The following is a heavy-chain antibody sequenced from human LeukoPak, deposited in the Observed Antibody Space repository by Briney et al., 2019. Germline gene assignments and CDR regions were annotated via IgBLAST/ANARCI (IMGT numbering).Heavy chain of an antibody. V-gene: IGHV4-34*01. CDR3: ATENIAAAGTDY. D-gene: IGHD6-13*01. CDR2: INHSGST. J-gene: IGHJ4*02. Sequence: SETLSLTCAVYGGSFSGYYWSWIRQPPGKGLEWIGEINHSGSTNYNPSLKSRVTISVDTSKNQFSLKLSSVTAADTAVYYCATENIAAAGTDYWGQGTLVTVSS. CDR1: GGSFSGYY.